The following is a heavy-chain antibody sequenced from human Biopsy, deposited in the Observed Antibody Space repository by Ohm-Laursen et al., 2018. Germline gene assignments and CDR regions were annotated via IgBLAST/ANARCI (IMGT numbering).Heavy chain of an antibody. V-gene: IGHV3-11*01. Sequence: SLRLSCTASGFTFSDYYMIWVRQAPGRGLEWVSYISGSGTLIYYRDSVKGRFTISRDSAKNSLYLQMDSLRAEDTAVYYCARKIYGDYEVPYSYGMDVWGPGTTVTVSS. J-gene: IGHJ6*02. CDR3: ARKIYGDYEVPYSYGMDV. CDR1: GFTFSDYY. D-gene: IGHD4-17*01. CDR2: ISGSGTLI.